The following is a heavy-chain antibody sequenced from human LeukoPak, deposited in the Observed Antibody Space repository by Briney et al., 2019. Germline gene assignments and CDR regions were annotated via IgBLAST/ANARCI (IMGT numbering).Heavy chain of an antibody. CDR1: GFSFNDHT. V-gene: IGHV3-43*01. CDR2: ISWDAGST. D-gene: IGHD2-2*01. J-gene: IGHJ6*03. CDR3: AKDARYCGATTCYLGGYYYYMDV. Sequence: GGSLRLSCAASGFSFNDHTMHWVRHAPGKGLEGVSLISWDAGSTYYADSVKGRFTISRDNSKNSLYLQMNSLRTEDTALYYCAKDARYCGATTCYLGGYYYYMDVWGKGTTVTVSS.